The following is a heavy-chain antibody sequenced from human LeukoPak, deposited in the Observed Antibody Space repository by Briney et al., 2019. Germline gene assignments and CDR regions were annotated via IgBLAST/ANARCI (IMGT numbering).Heavy chain of an antibody. D-gene: IGHD6-13*01. CDR3: ARRPPIGYSSIWSDAFDI. V-gene: IGHV5-51*01. Sequence: GESLKISCKGSGYSFTSYWIGLVRQMPGKGLEWMGVIYPGDSDTRYSASFQGQVTISADKSISTAYLQWSSLKASATAMYYCARRPPIGYSSIWSDAFDIWGQGTMVTVSS. CDR1: GYSFTSYW. J-gene: IGHJ3*02. CDR2: IYPGDSDT.